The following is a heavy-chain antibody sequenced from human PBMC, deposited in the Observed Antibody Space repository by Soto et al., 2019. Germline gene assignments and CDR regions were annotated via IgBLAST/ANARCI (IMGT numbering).Heavy chain of an antibody. J-gene: IGHJ6*02. Sequence: QVQLVESGGGVVQPGRSLRLSCAASGFTFSSYGMHWVRQAPGKGLEWVAVIWYDGSNKYYADSVKGRFTISRDNSKNTLYLQMNSLRAEDTAVYYCARERESWRHYYCSYGMDVWGPGTTVTVSS. V-gene: IGHV3-33*01. CDR3: ARERESWRHYYCSYGMDV. D-gene: IGHD6-13*01. CDR1: GFTFSSYG. CDR2: IWYDGSNK.